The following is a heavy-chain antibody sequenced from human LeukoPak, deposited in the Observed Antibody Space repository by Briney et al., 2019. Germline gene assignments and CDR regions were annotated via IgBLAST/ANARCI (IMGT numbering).Heavy chain of an antibody. J-gene: IGHJ4*02. CDR2: INPTGGST. CDR1: GYTFPSYF. D-gene: IGHD6-6*01. V-gene: IGHV1-46*01. CDR3: ARTAARRFNY. Sequence: ASVKVSCKASGYTFPSYFMHWVRQAPGQGLEWMGIINPTGGSTTYAQKFQGRVTMTRDTSTSTVYMELSSLRSDDTAVYYCARTAARRFNYWGQGTLVTVSS.